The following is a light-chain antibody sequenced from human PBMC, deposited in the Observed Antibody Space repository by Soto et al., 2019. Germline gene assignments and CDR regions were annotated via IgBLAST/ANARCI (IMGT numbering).Light chain of an antibody. CDR3: CSYAGSYTFV. J-gene: IGLJ1*01. CDR1: SSDVGSYNH. Sequence: QSALTQPASVSGSPGQSITISCTGTSSDVGSYNHVSWYQQHPGKAPKLMIYDVSKRPSGVPDRFSGSKSGNTASLTISGLQAEDEADHYCCSYAGSYTFVFGTGTKVTVL. CDR2: DVS. V-gene: IGLV2-11*01.